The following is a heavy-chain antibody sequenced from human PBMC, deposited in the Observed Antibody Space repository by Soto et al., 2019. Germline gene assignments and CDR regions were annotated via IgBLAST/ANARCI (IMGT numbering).Heavy chain of an antibody. CDR3: ARGGLKRVGGY. CDR1: GYTFTSYA. V-gene: IGHV1-3*01. Sequence: QVQLVQSGAEVKKPGASVKVSCKASGYTFTSYAMHWVRQAPGQRLEWMGWINAGNGKTKYSQKFQGRVTITRDTSASTAYMELSSLRSEDTAVYYCARGGLKRVGGYWGQGTLVTVSS. D-gene: IGHD3-16*01. J-gene: IGHJ4*02. CDR2: INAGNGKT.